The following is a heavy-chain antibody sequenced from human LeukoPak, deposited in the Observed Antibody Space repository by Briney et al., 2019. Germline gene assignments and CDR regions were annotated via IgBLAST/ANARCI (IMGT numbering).Heavy chain of an antibody. CDR2: IKQDGSEK. CDR1: GFTFSSYW. V-gene: IGHV3-7*01. Sequence: PGGSLRLSCAASGFTFSSYWMSWVRQAPGKGLEWVANIKQDGSEKYYVDSVKGRFTISRDNAKNSLYLQMNSLRAEDTAVYYCAKEGDSSGWYEYFDYWGQGTLVTVSS. J-gene: IGHJ4*02. D-gene: IGHD6-19*01. CDR3: AKEGDSSGWYEYFDY.